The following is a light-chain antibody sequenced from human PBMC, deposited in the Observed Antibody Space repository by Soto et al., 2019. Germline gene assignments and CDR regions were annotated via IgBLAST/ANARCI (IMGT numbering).Light chain of an antibody. Sequence: QPVLTQSSSASASLGSSVKLTCTLSSGHSSYIIAWHQQQPGKAPRYLMKLEGSGSYNKGSGVPDRFSGSSSGADRYLTISNLQFEDEADYYCETWYSNPQNWVFGGGTKLTVL. CDR1: SGHSSYI. CDR3: ETWYSNPQNWV. CDR2: LEGSGSY. V-gene: IGLV4-60*02. J-gene: IGLJ3*02.